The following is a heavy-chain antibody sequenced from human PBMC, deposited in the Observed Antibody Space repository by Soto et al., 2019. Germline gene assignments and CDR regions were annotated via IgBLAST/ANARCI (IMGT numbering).Heavy chain of an antibody. J-gene: IGHJ4*02. CDR1: GYTFTSYG. V-gene: IGHV1-18*04. D-gene: IGHD3-22*01. Sequence: QVQLVQSGAEVKKPGASVKVSCKASGYTFTSYGISWVRQAPGQGLEWMGWISAYNGNTNYAQKLQGRVTMTTDTPTSTAYMDLRSLRSDDTAVYYSARCLDYYDSSGPPDYWVQGPLVTLSS. CDR3: ARCLDYYDSSGPPDY. CDR2: ISAYNGNT.